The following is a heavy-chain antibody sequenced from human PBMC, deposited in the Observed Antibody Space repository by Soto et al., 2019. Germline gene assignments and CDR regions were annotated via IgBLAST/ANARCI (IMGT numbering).Heavy chain of an antibody. V-gene: IGHV4-59*01. CDR3: AREVGGYIFDY. CDR2: IYYSGST. Sequence: QVQLQESGPGLVKPSETLSLTCTVSGGSISSYYWSWIRQPPGKGLEWIGYIYYSGSTNSNPSLKSRVTISVDTSKNQFSLKLSSVTAADTAVYYCAREVGGYIFDYWGQGTLVTVSS. J-gene: IGHJ4*02. CDR1: GGSISSYY. D-gene: IGHD5-18*01.